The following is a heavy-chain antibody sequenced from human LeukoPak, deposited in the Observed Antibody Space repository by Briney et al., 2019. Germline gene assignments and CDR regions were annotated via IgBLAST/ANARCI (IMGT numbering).Heavy chain of an antibody. D-gene: IGHD6-19*01. V-gene: IGHV3-21*01. Sequence: PGGSLRLSCAASGFTFSSYSMNWVRQAPGKGLEWVSSISSSSSYIYYADSVKGRFTISRDNAKNSLYLQMNSLRAEDTAVYYCARDKGLDYRQWLVPGTHYYYGMDVWGQGTTVTVSS. J-gene: IGHJ6*02. CDR2: ISSSSSYI. CDR1: GFTFSSYS. CDR3: ARDKGLDYRQWLVPGTHYYYGMDV.